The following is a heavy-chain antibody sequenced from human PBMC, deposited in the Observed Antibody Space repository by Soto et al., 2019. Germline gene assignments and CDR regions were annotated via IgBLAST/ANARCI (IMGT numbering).Heavy chain of an antibody. V-gene: IGHV4-28*01. D-gene: IGHD1-26*01. CDR2: IYYSGTT. J-gene: IGHJ4*02. CDR1: GYSISSSNW. Sequence: QVQVQESGPGLVKPSDTLSLTCAVSGYSISSSNWWGWIRQPPGKGLEWIGYIYYSGTTYYNPSLKSRVNMSLDTSKNQFSLKLTSVTAVDTAVYYWARREIQGPIDYWGQGTLVTVSS. CDR3: ARREIQGPIDY.